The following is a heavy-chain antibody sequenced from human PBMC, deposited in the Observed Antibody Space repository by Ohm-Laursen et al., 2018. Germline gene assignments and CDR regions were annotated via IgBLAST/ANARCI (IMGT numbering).Heavy chain of an antibody. Sequence: SETLSLTCTVSGGSISTYYWSWIRQPPGKGLEWIGYIYNRGSTSYNPSLKSRVTISVDTSKNQFSLKLNSVTAADTAVYYCASGSHGMDWGQGTLVTVSS. J-gene: IGHJ4*02. CDR2: IYNRGST. D-gene: IGHD1-26*01. CDR3: ASGSHGMD. V-gene: IGHV4-59*01. CDR1: GGSISTYY.